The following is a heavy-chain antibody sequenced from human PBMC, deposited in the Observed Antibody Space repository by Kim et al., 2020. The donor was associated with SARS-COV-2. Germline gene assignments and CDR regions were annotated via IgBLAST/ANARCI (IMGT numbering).Heavy chain of an antibody. CDR2: LSGSGDST. CDR3: VKRGSANWGAFDY. V-gene: IGHV3-23*01. CDR1: GFTFSSYA. J-gene: IGHJ4*02. D-gene: IGHD7-27*01. Sequence: GGSLRLSCAASGFTFSSYAMSWVRQAPGKGLEWVSALSGSGDSTYYADSVKGRFTISRDNSKNTLHLQMNSLRAEDTAVYYCVKRGSANWGAFDYWGQGTRVTVSA.